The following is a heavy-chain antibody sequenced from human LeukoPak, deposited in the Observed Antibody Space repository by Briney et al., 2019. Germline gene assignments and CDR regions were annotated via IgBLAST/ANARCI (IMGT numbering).Heavy chain of an antibody. V-gene: IGHV1-2*02. D-gene: IGHD3-22*01. J-gene: IGHJ4*02. CDR3: ASPTSFYDSSGYFDY. CDR2: INPNSGGT. Sequence: ASVKVSCKASGYTFTGYYMHWVRQAPGQGLEWMGWINPNSGGTNYAQKFQGRVTMTRDTSISTAYMELSRLRSDDTAVYYCASPTSFYDSSGYFDYWGQGTLVTVSS. CDR1: GYTFTGYY.